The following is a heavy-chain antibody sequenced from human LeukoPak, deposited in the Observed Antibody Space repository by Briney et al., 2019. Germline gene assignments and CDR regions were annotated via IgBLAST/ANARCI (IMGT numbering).Heavy chain of an antibody. CDR1: GFTFSNYG. CDR2: ITSSGIT. D-gene: IGHD3-22*01. Sequence: GGSLRLSCAASGFTFSNYGMNWVRQAPGKGLEWVSGITSSGITYYADSVKGRFTVSRDNSKNTLYLQMNSLRAEDTAVYYCATSVYSYYFDYWGQGTLVTVSS. J-gene: IGHJ4*02. CDR3: ATSVYSYYFDY. V-gene: IGHV3-23*01.